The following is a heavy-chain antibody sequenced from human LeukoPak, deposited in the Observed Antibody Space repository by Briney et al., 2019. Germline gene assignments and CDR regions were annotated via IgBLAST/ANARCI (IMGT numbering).Heavy chain of an antibody. CDR3: AREGELELFGELYFWFDP. V-gene: IGHV4-4*07. J-gene: IGHJ5*02. Sequence: SETLSLTCTVSGGSISSYYWSWLRQPAGKGLEWIGHIYTSGITNYNPSLKSRVTMSVDTSKNQFSLKLSSVTAADTAVYYCAREGELELFGELYFWFDPWGQGTLVTVSS. CDR2: IYTSGIT. CDR1: GGSISSYY. D-gene: IGHD3-10*02.